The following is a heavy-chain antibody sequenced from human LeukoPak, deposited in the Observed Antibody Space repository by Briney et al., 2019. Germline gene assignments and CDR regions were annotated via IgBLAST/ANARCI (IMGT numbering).Heavy chain of an antibody. Sequence: GGSLRLSCVASGFTFSSYAMTWVRQPPGEGLEWASAISGSGAVAYYADSVKGRFTISRDNSKNTLYLQMNSLRAEDTAVYYCGKSIGVVVPAALDYWGQGTLVTVSS. CDR2: ISGSGAVA. CDR3: GKSIGVVVPAALDY. D-gene: IGHD2-2*01. CDR1: GFTFSSYA. J-gene: IGHJ4*02. V-gene: IGHV3-23*01.